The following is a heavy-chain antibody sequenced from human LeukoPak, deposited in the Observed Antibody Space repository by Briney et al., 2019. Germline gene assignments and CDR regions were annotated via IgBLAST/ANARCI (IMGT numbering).Heavy chain of an antibody. D-gene: IGHD2-15*01. Sequence: ASVKVSCKASGYTFTGYYMHWVRQAPGQGLEWMGWINPNSGGTNYAQKFQGRVTMTRDTPISTAYMELSRLRSDDTAVYYCARDHRRYCSGGSCYGYWGQGTLVTVSS. CDR3: ARDHRRYCSGGSCYGY. J-gene: IGHJ4*02. CDR1: GYTFTGYY. CDR2: INPNSGGT. V-gene: IGHV1-2*02.